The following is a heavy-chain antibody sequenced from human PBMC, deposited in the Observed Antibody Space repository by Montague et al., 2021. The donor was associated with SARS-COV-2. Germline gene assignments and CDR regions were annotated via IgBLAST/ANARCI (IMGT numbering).Heavy chain of an antibody. CDR1: GGSIGTGYYF. CDR2: VFYRGNT. D-gene: IGHD2-2*01. Sequence: SETLSLTCTVSGGSIGTGYYFWSWIRQSPGKGLEWLGTVFYRGNTYYNPSLKSRVTMSVDTSTNQFSLKLTPVTVAETAIYFCARRNYCSSSSCYNGGFDNWGQGAVVTVSS. CDR3: ARRNYCSSSSCYNGGFDN. J-gene: IGHJ3*02. V-gene: IGHV4-39*01.